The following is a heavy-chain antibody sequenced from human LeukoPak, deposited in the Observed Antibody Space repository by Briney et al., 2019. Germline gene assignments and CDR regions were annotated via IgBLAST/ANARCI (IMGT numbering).Heavy chain of an antibody. CDR1: GVTFSNFA. J-gene: IGHJ4*02. V-gene: IGHV3-23*01. Sequence: GGALRLSCAASGVTFSNFAMGWVRQAPGKGLECVSGITNTGGDTFHADSVEGPLTISRDNPKYTLYLQMNSLRVEDTAMYYCVKGSSSSRPYYFDSWGQGTLVTVSS. CDR3: VKGSSSSRPYYFDS. CDR2: ITNTGGDT. D-gene: IGHD6-6*01.